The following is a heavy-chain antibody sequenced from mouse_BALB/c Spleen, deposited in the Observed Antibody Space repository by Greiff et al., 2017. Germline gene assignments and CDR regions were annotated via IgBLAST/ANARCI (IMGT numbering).Heavy chain of an antibody. V-gene: IGHV1-63*02. CDR2: IYPGGGYT. J-gene: IGHJ4*01. CDR1: GYTFTNYW. Sequence: VQLQQSGAELVRPGTSVKISCKASGYTFTNYWLGWVKQRPGHGLEWIGDIYPGGGYTNYNEKFKGKATLTADTSSSTAYMQLSSLTSEDSAVYFCARKNYGSSFYAMDYWGQGTSVTVSS. CDR3: ARKNYGSSFYAMDY. D-gene: IGHD1-1*01.